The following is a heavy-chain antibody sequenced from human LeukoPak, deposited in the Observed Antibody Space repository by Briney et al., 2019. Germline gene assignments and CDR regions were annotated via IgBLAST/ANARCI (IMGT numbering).Heavy chain of an antibody. D-gene: IGHD4-23*01. V-gene: IGHV3-53*01. CDR1: GFTVSTTY. J-gene: IGHJ4*02. CDR2: IYVDGRT. Sequence: GGSLRLSCAASGFTVSTTYISWVRQAPGKGLEWVSLIYVDGRTYYADSVKGRFTISRDNSKNTLYLQVNSLRAEDTAVYYCARRGDGGSSFDYWGQGTLVTVSS. CDR3: ARRGDGGSSFDY.